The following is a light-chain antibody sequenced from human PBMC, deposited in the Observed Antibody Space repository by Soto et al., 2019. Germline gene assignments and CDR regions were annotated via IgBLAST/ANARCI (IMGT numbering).Light chain of an antibody. CDR3: RQRSNWIT. CDR2: GAS. J-gene: IGKJ5*01. V-gene: IGKV3-11*01. CDR1: QSVSSN. Sequence: IVMTQSPATLSVSPGERATLSCRASQSVSSNLAWYQQKPGQAPRLLIYGASNRATGIPARFSGSGSGTDFTLTISSLEPEDFAVYYCRQRSNWITFGQGTRLEIK.